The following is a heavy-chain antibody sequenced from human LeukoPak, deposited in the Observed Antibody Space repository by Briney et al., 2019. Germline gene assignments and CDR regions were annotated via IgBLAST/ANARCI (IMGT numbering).Heavy chain of an antibody. Sequence: GGSLRLSCVASGFAFSDDSMNWVRQPPGKGLEWVSSISSTSTYIYYADSVKGRFTISRDNARNSLFLQMNNLRVDDSAVYYCAKDPPIFIPGDYYFDYWGQGTLVTVSS. CDR1: GFAFSDDS. CDR3: AKDPPIFIPGDYYFDY. D-gene: IGHD2-21*01. J-gene: IGHJ4*02. CDR2: ISSTSTYI. V-gene: IGHV3-21*01.